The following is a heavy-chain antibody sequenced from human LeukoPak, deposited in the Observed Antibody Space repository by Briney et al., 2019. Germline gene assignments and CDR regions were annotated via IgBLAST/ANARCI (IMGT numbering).Heavy chain of an antibody. CDR1: GFTFSSYG. J-gene: IGHJ4*02. CDR3: AKDLRGTNWYPFDY. V-gene: IGHV3-30*18. CDR2: ISYDGSNK. Sequence: GGSLRLSCAASGFTFSSYGMHWVRQAPGKGLEWVAVISYDGSNKYYADSVKGRFTISRDNSKNTLYLQMNSLRAEDTALYYCAKDLRGTNWYPFDYWGQGTLVTVSS. D-gene: IGHD6-13*01.